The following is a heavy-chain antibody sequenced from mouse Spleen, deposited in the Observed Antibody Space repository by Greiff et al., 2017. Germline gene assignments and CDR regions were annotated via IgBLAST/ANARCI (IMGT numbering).Heavy chain of an antibody. D-gene: IGHD2-10*01. V-gene: IGHV1-69*01. CDR2: IDPSDSYT. CDR3: ARGLLGLYAMDY. Sequence: QVQLQQPGAELVMPGASVKLSCKASGYTFTSYWMHWVKQRPGQGLEWIGEIDPSDSYTNYNQKFKGKATLTVDKSSSTAYMQLSSLTSEDSAVYYCARGLLGLYAMDYWGQGTSVTVSS. J-gene: IGHJ4*01. CDR1: GYTFTSYW.